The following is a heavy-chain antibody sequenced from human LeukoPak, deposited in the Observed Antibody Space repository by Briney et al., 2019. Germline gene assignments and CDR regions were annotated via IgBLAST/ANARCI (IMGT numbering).Heavy chain of an antibody. CDR3: ARRASYSSSWSNYYFDY. CDR2: INPNSGGT. D-gene: IGHD6-13*01. J-gene: IGHJ4*02. V-gene: IGHV1-2*02. Sequence: ASVKVSCKASGYTFTGYYIHWVRQAPGQGLEWVGWINPNSGGTNYAQKFQGRVTMTRDTSISTAYMELSRLRSDDTAVYYCARRASYSSSWSNYYFDYWGQGTLVTVSS. CDR1: GYTFTGYY.